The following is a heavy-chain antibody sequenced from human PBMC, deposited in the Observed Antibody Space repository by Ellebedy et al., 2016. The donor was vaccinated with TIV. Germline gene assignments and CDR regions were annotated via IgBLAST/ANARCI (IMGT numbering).Heavy chain of an antibody. V-gene: IGHV3-48*01. J-gene: IGHJ3*02. CDR3: ATPYGDYEEGNDAFDI. D-gene: IGHD4-17*01. Sequence: GESLKISXAASGFTFSSYSMNWVRQAPGKGLEWVSYISSSSSTIYYADSVKGRFTISRDNAKNSLYLQMNSLRAEDTAVYYCATPYGDYEEGNDAFDIWGQGTMVTVSS. CDR2: ISSSSSTI. CDR1: GFTFSSYS.